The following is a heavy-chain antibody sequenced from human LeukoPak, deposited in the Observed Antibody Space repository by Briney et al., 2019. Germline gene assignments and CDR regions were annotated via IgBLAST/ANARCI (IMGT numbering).Heavy chain of an antibody. CDR3: ARDDNSGYYSGP. J-gene: IGHJ5*02. CDR1: GYTFIDYY. V-gene: IGHV1-2*06. CDR2: INPSSGGT. Sequence: ASVKVSCTASGYTFIDYYMHWVRQAPGQGLEWMGRINPSSGGTNYAQKFQGRVTMTRDTSISTAYMELSRLRSDDTAVYYCARDDNSGYYSGPWGQGTLVTVSS. D-gene: IGHD3-22*01.